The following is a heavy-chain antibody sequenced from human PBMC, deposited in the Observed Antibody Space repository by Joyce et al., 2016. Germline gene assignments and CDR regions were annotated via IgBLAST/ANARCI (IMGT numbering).Heavy chain of an antibody. CDR3: ARGNGDFWSGYYNYFDY. V-gene: IGHV4-30-4*01. D-gene: IGHD3-3*01. CDR1: GGSISSGDYY. J-gene: IGHJ4*02. CDR2: IYFSGST. Sequence: QVQLQESGPGLVKPSQNLSLTCTVSGGSISSGDYYWSWVRQSPGKGLEWIGYIYFSGSTHRNTSLKSRLTISADTSKNQFSLKVRSVTAADTAVYYCARGNGDFWSGYYNYFDYWGQGILVTVSS.